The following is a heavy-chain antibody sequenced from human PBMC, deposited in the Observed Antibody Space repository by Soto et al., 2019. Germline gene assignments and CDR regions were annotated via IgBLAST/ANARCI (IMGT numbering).Heavy chain of an antibody. V-gene: IGHV1-2*04. CDR3: ARDLGYCSSTSCPRYYYYGMDV. Sequence: ASVKVSCKASGYTFTGYYMHWVRQAPGQGLEWMGWINPNSGGTNYAQKFQGWVTKTRDTSISTAYMELSRLRSDDTAVYYCARDLGYCSSTSCPRYYYYGMDVWGQGTTVTVSS. D-gene: IGHD2-2*01. CDR2: INPNSGGT. J-gene: IGHJ6*02. CDR1: GYTFTGYY.